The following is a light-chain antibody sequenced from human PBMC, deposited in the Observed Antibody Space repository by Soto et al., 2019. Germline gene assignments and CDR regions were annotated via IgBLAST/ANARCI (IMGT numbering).Light chain of an antibody. CDR2: DAS. CDR3: QQRSNWLT. J-gene: IGKJ3*01. CDR1: QRVSSY. V-gene: IGKV3-11*01. Sequence: EIVLTQSPATLSLSPGERATLSCRASQRVSSYLAWYQQKPGQAPRLLIYDASTRATGIPARFSGSGSGTDFTLTISSLVPEDSAVYYCQQRSNWLTLGPGTKVDTK.